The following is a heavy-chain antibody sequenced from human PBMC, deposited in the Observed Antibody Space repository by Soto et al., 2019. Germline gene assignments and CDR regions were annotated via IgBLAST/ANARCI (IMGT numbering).Heavy chain of an antibody. J-gene: IGHJ6*02. Sequence: SETLSLTCAVYGGSFSGYYWSWIRQPPGKGLEWIGEINHSGSTNYNPSLKSRVTISVDTSKNQFSLKLSSVTAADTAVYYCASSTSLHYYGRNYYYYGVDVWGQGTTVTVAS. V-gene: IGHV4-34*01. D-gene: IGHD3-10*01. CDR3: ASSTSLHYYGRNYYYYGVDV. CDR2: INHSGST. CDR1: GGSFSGYY.